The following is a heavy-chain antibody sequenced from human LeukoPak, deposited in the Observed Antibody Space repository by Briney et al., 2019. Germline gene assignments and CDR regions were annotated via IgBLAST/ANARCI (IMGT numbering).Heavy chain of an antibody. Sequence: GALRLFFSTPWFPFNCLSKQLGRQAPGEGLEIGSAISSNGGSTYSANSVKGRFIISRDNSKNTLYLQMGSLRAEDMAVYYCARVGYYSGYYGMDVWGQGTTVTVSS. V-gene: IGHV3-64*01. J-gene: IGHJ6*02. CDR2: ISSNGGST. CDR3: ARVGYYSGYYGMDV. D-gene: IGHD3-3*01. CDR1: WFPFNCLS.